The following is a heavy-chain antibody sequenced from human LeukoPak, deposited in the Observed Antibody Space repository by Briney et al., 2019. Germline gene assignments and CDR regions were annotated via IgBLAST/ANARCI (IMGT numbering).Heavy chain of an antibody. Sequence: GGSLRLSCAASGFTFSSYAMSWVRQAPGKGLEWVSGISGSGGSTYYADSVEGRFTISRDNSKNTLYLQMNSLRAEDTAVYYCARSGSFSPTYYFDYWGQGTLVTVSS. CDR3: ARSGSFSPTYYFDY. D-gene: IGHD1-26*01. J-gene: IGHJ4*02. CDR1: GFTFSSYA. CDR2: ISGSGGST. V-gene: IGHV3-23*01.